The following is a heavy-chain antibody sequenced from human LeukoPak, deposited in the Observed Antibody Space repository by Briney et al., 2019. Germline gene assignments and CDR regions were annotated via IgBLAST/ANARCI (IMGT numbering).Heavy chain of an antibody. J-gene: IGHJ4*02. CDR3: ASGSWVRGGDY. V-gene: IGHV3-30-3*01. CDR2: ISYDGSNK. Sequence: PGGSLRLSCAASGFTFSSYAMHWVRQAPGKGLEWVAVISYDGSNKYYADSVKGRFTISRDNSKNTLYLQMNSLRAEDTAVYYCASGSWVRGGDYWGQGTLVTVSS. CDR1: GFTFSSYA. D-gene: IGHD5-12*01.